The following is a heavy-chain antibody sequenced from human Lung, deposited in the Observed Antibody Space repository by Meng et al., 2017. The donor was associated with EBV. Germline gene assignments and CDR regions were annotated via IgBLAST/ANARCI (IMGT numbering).Heavy chain of an antibody. CDR1: GGSISSSNW. Sequence: QVQSRESGPGRVKPSGTLSLTCSVSGGSISSSNWWSWVRQPPGKGLEWIGEIYHSGSTNYNPSLKSRVTISVDKSKNQFSLKLSSVTAADTAVYYCARVVTALWGYYFDYWGQGTLVTVSS. J-gene: IGHJ4*02. CDR3: ARVVTALWGYYFDY. D-gene: IGHD2-21*02. V-gene: IGHV4-4*02. CDR2: IYHSGST.